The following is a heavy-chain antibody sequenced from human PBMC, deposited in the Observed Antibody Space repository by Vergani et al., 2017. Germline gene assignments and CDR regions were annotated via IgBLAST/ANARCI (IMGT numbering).Heavy chain of an antibody. CDR1: GFTFSSYA. J-gene: IGHJ4*02. V-gene: IGHV3-23*04. CDR3: AKGGNRYCGGDCYSDY. CDR2: ISGSGGST. Sequence: VQLVESGGGLVKPGGSLRLSCAASGFTFSSYAMSWVRQAPGKGLEWVSAISGSGGSTYYADSVKGRFTISRDNSKNTLYLQMNSLRAEDTAVYYCAKGGNRYCGGDCYSDYWGQGTLVTVSS. D-gene: IGHD2-21*01.